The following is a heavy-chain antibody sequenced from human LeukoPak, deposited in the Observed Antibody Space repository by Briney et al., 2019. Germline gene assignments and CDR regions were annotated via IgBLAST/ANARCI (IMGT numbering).Heavy chain of an antibody. CDR1: GFTIGPYA. D-gene: IGHD2/OR15-2a*01. V-gene: IGHV3-43*02. J-gene: IGHJ6*02. CDR2: IKADGSGT. CDR3: ATWAFYHNLDV. Sequence: GGSLRLSCAASGFTIGPYAMYWVRQGPGRGLEWVSVIKADGSGTFYADSVRGRFTTSRDNSKNSLYLQMNSLTSEDTALYYCATWAFYHNLDVWGLGTTVSVSS.